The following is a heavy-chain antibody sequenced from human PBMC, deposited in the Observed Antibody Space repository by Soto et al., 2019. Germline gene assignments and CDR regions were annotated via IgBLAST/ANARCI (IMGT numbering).Heavy chain of an antibody. Sequence: ASVKVSCKVSGYTLTELSMHWVRQAPGKGLEWMGGFDPEDGETIYAQKFQGRVTMTEDTSTDTAYMELSSLRSEDTAVYYCATSNLRLQLWTYGMDVWGQGTTVTVSS. CDR2: FDPEDGET. J-gene: IGHJ6*02. CDR1: GYTLTELS. CDR3: ATSNLRLQLWTYGMDV. V-gene: IGHV1-24*01. D-gene: IGHD5-18*01.